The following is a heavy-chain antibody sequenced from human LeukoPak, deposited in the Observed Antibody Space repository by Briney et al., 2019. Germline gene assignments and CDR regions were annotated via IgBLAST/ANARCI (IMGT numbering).Heavy chain of an antibody. J-gene: IGHJ3*02. V-gene: IGHV3-11*01. Sequence: GGSLRLSCAASGFTFSDYYMSWIRQAPGKGLEWVSYISSSGSTIYYADSEKGRFTISRDNAKNSLYLQMNSLRAEDTAVYYCARDPSGLVVVPAAVPDGFDIWGQGTMVTVSS. CDR2: ISSSGSTI. D-gene: IGHD2-2*02. CDR1: GFTFSDYY. CDR3: ARDPSGLVVVPAAVPDGFDI.